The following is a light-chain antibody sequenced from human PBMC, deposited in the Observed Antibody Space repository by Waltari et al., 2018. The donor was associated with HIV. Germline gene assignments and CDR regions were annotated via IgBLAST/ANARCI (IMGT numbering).Light chain of an antibody. V-gene: IGKV4-1*01. Sequence: DIVMTQSPDSLAVSLGERATINCKSSQNVLYNSNNKNYLAWYQQKPGQPPKLLIYWASTRESGVPDRFSGSGSGTDFTLTISSLQAEDVAVYYCQQYYNIPWTFGRGTKVEIK. CDR2: WAS. CDR1: QNVLYNSNNKNY. CDR3: QQYYNIPWT. J-gene: IGKJ1*01.